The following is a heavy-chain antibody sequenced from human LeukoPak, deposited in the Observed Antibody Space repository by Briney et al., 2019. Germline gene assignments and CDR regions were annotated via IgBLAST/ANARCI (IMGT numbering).Heavy chain of an antibody. J-gene: IGHJ4*02. CDR1: GFTFSSYN. Sequence: GGTLRLSCAASGFTFSSYNMNWIRQAPGKGLEWISGISGGDGSTYYADSVKGRFTISRDNSKNTLYLQMNSLRAEDTAVYYCAKDPLIRPGYSSSWYDYWGQGTLVTVSS. CDR2: ISGGDGST. D-gene: IGHD6-13*01. CDR3: AKDPLIRPGYSSSWYDY. V-gene: IGHV3-23*01.